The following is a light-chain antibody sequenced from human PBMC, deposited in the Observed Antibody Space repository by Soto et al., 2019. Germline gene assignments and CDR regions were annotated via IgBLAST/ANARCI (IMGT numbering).Light chain of an antibody. CDR3: QQYYTPPT. CDR1: QSVLYSSNNKNY. V-gene: IGKV4-1*01. Sequence: DIVMTQSPDSLAVSLGERATINCKSSQSVLYSSNNKNYLAWYQQKPGQPPKLVIYWASTRESGVPDRFSGSGAGADITLTISSLQAEDVAVYDCQQYYTPPTFGQGTKLEIK. CDR2: WAS. J-gene: IGKJ2*01.